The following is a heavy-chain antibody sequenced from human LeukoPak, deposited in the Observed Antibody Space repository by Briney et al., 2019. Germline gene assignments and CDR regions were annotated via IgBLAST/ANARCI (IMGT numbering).Heavy chain of an antibody. Sequence: GGSLRLSCAASGFTFSSYSMNWVRQAPGKGLEWVSSISSSSSYICYADSVKGRFTISRDNAKNSLYLQMNSLRAEDTAVYYCARETYYYGSGSYLYDYWGQGTLVTVSS. J-gene: IGHJ4*02. V-gene: IGHV3-21*01. CDR3: ARETYYYGSGSYLYDY. CDR1: GFTFSSYS. D-gene: IGHD3-10*01. CDR2: ISSSSSYI.